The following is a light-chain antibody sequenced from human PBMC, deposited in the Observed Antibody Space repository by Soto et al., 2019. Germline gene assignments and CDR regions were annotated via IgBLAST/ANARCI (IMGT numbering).Light chain of an antibody. J-gene: IGKJ2*01. CDR3: QHYGRSPQ. CDR2: AAS. Sequence: EIVLTQSPGTLSLSPGERATLSCRASQSVNSAHLACYQQRPGQAPRLLIYAASRRATGTPDRFSGGRTGTDFTLTISRREPEDFAMYYCQHYGRSPQFGQGTKLEIK. CDR1: QSVNSAH. V-gene: IGKV3-20*01.